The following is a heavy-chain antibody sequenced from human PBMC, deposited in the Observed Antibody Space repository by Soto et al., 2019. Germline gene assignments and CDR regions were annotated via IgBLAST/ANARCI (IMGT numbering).Heavy chain of an antibody. D-gene: IGHD2-8*02. J-gene: IGHJ6*02. CDR1: GDSVSSNSAA. Sequence: SQTLSLTCAISGDSVSSNSAAWNWIRQSPSRGLEWLGRTYYRSKWYNDYAVSVKSRITINPDTSKNQFSLQLNSVAPEDTAVYYCARVGIPGGGYYYGMDVWGQGTTVTVSS. V-gene: IGHV6-1*01. CDR2: TYYRSKWYN. CDR3: ARVGIPGGGYYYGMDV.